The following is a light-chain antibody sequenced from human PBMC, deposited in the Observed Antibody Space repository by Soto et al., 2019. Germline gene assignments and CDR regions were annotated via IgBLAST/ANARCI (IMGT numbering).Light chain of an antibody. CDR3: GSYTSSSTL. Sequence: QSALTQPASVSGSPGQSITISCTGTSSDVGGYNYVSWYQQHPGKAPKLMIYDVSNRPSGVSNRFSGSKSGNTASLTISGLQAEDEADYYCGSYTSSSTLLGTGTKVTVL. CDR1: SSDVGGYNY. V-gene: IGLV2-14*01. J-gene: IGLJ1*01. CDR2: DVS.